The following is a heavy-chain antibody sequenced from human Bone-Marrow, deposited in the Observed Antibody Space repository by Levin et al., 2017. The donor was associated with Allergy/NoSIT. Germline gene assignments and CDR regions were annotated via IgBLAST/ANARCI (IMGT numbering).Heavy chain of an antibody. CDR2: INPTDGST. V-gene: IGHV1-46*01. CDR1: GYFFSNYY. D-gene: IGHD6-19*01. J-gene: IGHJ5*02. CDR3: ARDLETSGWWPNWFDP. Sequence: ASVKVSCKASGYFFSNYYMHWVRQAPGQGLEWMGIINPTDGSTTYAEKFQGRVTMTTNTSTTTVYMQLSSLTSEDTAVYYCARDLETSGWWPNWFDPWGQGTLVTVSS.